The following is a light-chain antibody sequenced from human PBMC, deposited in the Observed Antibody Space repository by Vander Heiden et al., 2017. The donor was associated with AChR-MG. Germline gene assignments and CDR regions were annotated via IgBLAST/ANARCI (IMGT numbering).Light chain of an antibody. V-gene: IGLV1-44*01. J-gene: IGLJ2*01. CDR1: SSNIGSNT. CDR2: SNN. CDR3: AAWDDSLNGPV. Sequence: QSVLTQPPSASGTPGQRVTISCSGSSSNIGSNTVNWYQQLPGTAPKLLIHSNNQRPSGVPDRFSGSKSGTSASLAISGLQSEDEADYYCAAWDDSLNGPVFGGGTKLTGL.